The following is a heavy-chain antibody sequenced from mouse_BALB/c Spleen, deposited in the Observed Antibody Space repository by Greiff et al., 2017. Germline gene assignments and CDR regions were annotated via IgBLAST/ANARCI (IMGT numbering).Heavy chain of an antibody. CDR1: GFTFSSFG. D-gene: IGHD1-1*01. Sequence: EVKLVESGGGLVQPGGSRKLSCAASGFTFSSFGMHWVRQAPEKGLEWVAYISSGSSTIYYADTVKGRFTISRDNPKNTLFLQMTSLRSEDTAMYYCARGGYYYGSSHYYFDYWGQGTTLTVSS. V-gene: IGHV5-17*02. CDR3: ARGGYYYGSSHYYFDY. J-gene: IGHJ2*01. CDR2: ISSGSSTI.